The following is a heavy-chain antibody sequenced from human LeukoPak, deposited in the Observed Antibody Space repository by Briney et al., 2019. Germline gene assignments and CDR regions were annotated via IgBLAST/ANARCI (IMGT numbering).Heavy chain of an antibody. CDR1: GFSLGTSGVG. D-gene: IGHD5-12*01. CDR2: IYWADDK. CDR3: AHKGTGASPNSAYSY. Sequence: ESGPTLVKPTQTLTLTCTFSGFSLGTSGVGVGWIRQPPGKALEWLALIYWADDKRDSPSLKSTLTITKDTSKNQVVLTMTNMDPVDTATYYCAHKGTGASPNSAYSYWGQGTLVTVSS. V-gene: IGHV2-5*02. J-gene: IGHJ4*02.